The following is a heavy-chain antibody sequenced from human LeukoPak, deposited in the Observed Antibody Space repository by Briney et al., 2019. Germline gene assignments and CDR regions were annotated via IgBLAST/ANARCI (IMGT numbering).Heavy chain of an antibody. J-gene: IGHJ4*02. CDR3: ARDTEIAAAGNFDY. Sequence: RASVKVSCKASGYTFTGYYMHWVRQAPGQGLEWMGWINPNSGGTNYAQKFQGRVTMTRDTSISTAYMELSRLRSDDTAVYYCARDTEIAAAGNFDYWGQGTLVTVSS. CDR1: GYTFTGYY. V-gene: IGHV1-2*02. D-gene: IGHD6-13*01. CDR2: INPNSGGT.